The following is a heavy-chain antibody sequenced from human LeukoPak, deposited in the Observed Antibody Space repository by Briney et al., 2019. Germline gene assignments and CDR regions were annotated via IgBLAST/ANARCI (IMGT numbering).Heavy chain of an antibody. D-gene: IGHD3-3*01. Sequence: PSETLSLTCTVSGGSISSSSYYWGWVRQPPGKGLEWIGSIYYSGSTYYNPSLKSRVTISVDTSKNQFSLKLSSVTAADTAVYYCAILSYDFWTTIDIWGQGTMVTVSS. J-gene: IGHJ3*02. CDR1: GGSISSSSYY. CDR3: AILSYDFWTTIDI. CDR2: IYYSGST. V-gene: IGHV4-39*01.